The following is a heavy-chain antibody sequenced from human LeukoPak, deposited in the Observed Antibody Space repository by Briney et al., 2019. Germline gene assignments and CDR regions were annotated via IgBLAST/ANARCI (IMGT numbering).Heavy chain of an antibody. CDR3: AREGMYSSSSVDYYYYMDV. D-gene: IGHD6-6*01. V-gene: IGHV3-33*01. CDR1: GFTFSSYG. CDR2: IWYDGSNK. J-gene: IGHJ6*03. Sequence: TGGSLRLSCAASGFTFSSYGMHWVRQAPGKGLEWVAVIWYDGSNKYYADSVKGRFTISRDNSKNTLYLQMNSLRAEDTAVYYCAREGMYSSSSVDYYYYMDVWGKGTTVTVSS.